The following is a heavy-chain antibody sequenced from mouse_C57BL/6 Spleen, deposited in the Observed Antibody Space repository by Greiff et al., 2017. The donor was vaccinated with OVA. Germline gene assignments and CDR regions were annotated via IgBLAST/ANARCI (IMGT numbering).Heavy chain of an antibody. CDR1: GYAFSSSW. CDR2: IYPGDGDT. CDR3: ARPSGGHAMDY. V-gene: IGHV1-82*01. Sequence: VQLQQSGPELVKPGASVKISCKASGYAFSSSWMNWVKQRPGKGLEWIGRIYPGDGDTNYNGKFKGKATLTADKSSSTAYMQLSSLTSEDSAVYFCARPSGGHAMDYWGQGTSVTVSS. J-gene: IGHJ4*01.